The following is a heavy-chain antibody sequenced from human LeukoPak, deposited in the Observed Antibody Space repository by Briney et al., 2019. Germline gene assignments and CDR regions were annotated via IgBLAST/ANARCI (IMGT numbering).Heavy chain of an antibody. J-gene: IGHJ4*02. CDR3: ARQGIAVAFDY. V-gene: IGHV4-59*08. Sequence: SETLSFTCTVSGGSISSYYWSWIRQPPGKGLEWIGYIYYSGSTNYNPSLKSRVTISVDTSKSQFSLKLSSVTAADTAVYYCARQGIAVAFDYWGQGTLVTVSS. CDR1: GGSISSYY. CDR2: IYYSGST. D-gene: IGHD6-19*01.